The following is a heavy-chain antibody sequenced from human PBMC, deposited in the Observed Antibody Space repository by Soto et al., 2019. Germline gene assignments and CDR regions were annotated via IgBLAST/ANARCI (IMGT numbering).Heavy chain of an antibody. J-gene: IGHJ3*02. V-gene: IGHV4-34*01. CDR1: GGSFSGYY. CDR3: ARGPGSSSWYPWDYAFDI. Sequence: QVQLQQWGAGLLKPSETLSLTCAVYGGSFSGYYWSWIRQPPGKGLEWIGEINHSGSTNYNPSLKRRVTISVDTSKNQFSLKLSSVTAADTAVYYCARGPGSSSWYPWDYAFDIWGQGTMVTVSS. CDR2: INHSGST. D-gene: IGHD6-13*01.